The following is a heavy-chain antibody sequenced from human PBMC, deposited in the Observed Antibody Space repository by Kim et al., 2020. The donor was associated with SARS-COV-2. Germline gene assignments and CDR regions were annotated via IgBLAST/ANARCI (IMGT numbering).Heavy chain of an antibody. V-gene: IGHV3-74*01. CDR3: ATMEVGATSYYYYYGMDV. J-gene: IGHJ6*02. CDR2: INSDGSST. Sequence: GGSLRLSCAASGFTFSSYWMHWVRQAPGKGLVWVSRINSDGSSTSYADSVKGRFTISRDNAKNTLYLQMNSLRAEDTAVYYCATMEVGATSYYYYYGMDVWGQGTTVTVSS. D-gene: IGHD1-26*01. CDR1: GFTFSSYW.